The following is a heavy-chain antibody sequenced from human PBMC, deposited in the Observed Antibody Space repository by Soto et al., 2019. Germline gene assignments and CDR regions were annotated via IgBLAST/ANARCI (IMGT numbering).Heavy chain of an antibody. CDR1: GYTFIRYG. V-gene: IGHV1-18*01. Sequence: QVQLVQSAAEVKKPGASVRVSCKASGYTFIRYGIARVRQAPGQGLEWMGWISPYNDYTIYAEKLQGRVTMTADTSTRTVYMELRGLKCDGPAVYSCARGGYYDNSWGKLSHYGLDVWGQGTSVTVSS. CDR2: ISPYNDYT. CDR3: ARGGYYDNSWGKLSHYGLDV. J-gene: IGHJ6*02. D-gene: IGHD3-16*01.